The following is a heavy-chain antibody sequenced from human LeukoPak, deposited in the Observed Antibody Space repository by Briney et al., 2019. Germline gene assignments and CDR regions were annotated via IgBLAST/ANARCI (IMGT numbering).Heavy chain of an antibody. CDR2: IKQDGSEK. D-gene: IGHD2-2*01. Sequence: GGSLRLSCAASGFTFSSYWMSWVRQAPGKGLEWVANIKQDGSEKYYVDSVKGRFTISRDNAKNSLYLQMNSLRAEDTAVYYCARGDVVVPAAFYGMDVWGQGTTVTVSS. CDR3: ARGDVVVPAAFYGMDV. V-gene: IGHV3-7*01. J-gene: IGHJ6*02. CDR1: GFTFSSYW.